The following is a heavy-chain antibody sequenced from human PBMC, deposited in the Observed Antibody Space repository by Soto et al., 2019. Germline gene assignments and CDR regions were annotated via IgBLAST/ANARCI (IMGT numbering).Heavy chain of an antibody. D-gene: IGHD1-7*01. J-gene: IGHJ6*02. CDR2: IHSGGDT. Sequence: PGGSPRLSCAASGFAVSSNYMTWVRQAPGKGLEWVSVIHSGGDTHYADSVRGRFTISRDNSKNTLYLQMNSLRAEDTAVYYCARSRTGTTYGGMDVWGQGTTVTVSS. CDR3: ARSRTGTTYGGMDV. CDR1: GFAVSSNY. V-gene: IGHV3-66*01.